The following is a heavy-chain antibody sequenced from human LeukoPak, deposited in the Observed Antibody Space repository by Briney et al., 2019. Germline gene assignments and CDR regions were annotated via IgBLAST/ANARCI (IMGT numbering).Heavy chain of an antibody. CDR1: GVTFGDYA. Sequence: PGGSLRLSCTASGVTFGDYAMSWVRQAPGRGLEWVGFSRSKAYGGTTEYGASVKGRFTISRDDSKSIAYLQMNSLKTEDTAVYYCTRDPSIAAADWAIDYYYHMDVWGKGTTVTISS. CDR3: TRDPSIAAADWAIDYYYHMDV. CDR2: SRSKAYGGTT. V-gene: IGHV3-49*04. D-gene: IGHD6-13*01. J-gene: IGHJ6*03.